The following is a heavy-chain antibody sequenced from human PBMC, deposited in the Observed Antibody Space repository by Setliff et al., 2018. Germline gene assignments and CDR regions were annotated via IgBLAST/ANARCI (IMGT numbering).Heavy chain of an antibody. J-gene: IGHJ5*02. D-gene: IGHD1-26*01. Sequence: GASVKVSCKASGYTFTSYYMHWVRQAPGQGLEWMGIINPSGGSTSYAQKFQGRVTMTRDTSTSTVYMELSSLRSEDTAVYYGARRASYSGSFEFPGWFDPWGQGTLVTVSS. CDR3: ARRASYSGSFEFPGWFDP. CDR2: INPSGGST. CDR1: GYTFTSYY. V-gene: IGHV1-46*01.